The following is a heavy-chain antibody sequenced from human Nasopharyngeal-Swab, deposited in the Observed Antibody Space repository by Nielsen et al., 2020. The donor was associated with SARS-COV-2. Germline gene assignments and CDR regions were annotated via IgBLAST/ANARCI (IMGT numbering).Heavy chain of an antibody. D-gene: IGHD3-22*01. J-gene: IGHJ4*02. Sequence: GESLKISCAASGFTFSSYWMSWVRQAPGKGLEWVANIKQDGSEKYYVDSVKGRFTISRDNAKNSLYLQMNSLRAEDTAVYYCAREMDSSGYAPFFDYWGQGTLVTVSS. CDR3: AREMDSSGYAPFFDY. CDR2: IKQDGSEK. CDR1: GFTFSSYW. V-gene: IGHV3-7*03.